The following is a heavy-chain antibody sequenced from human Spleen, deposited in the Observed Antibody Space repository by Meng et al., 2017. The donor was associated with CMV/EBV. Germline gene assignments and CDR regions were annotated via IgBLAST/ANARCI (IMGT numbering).Heavy chain of an antibody. Sequence: KASGYTCTSYGVSWVRQAPGQGLEWMGWISAYNGNTNYAQKIQGRVTLTTDTSTSTSYMELRSLRSDDTAVYYCARDFAAAGGGWFDPWGQGTLVTVSS. V-gene: IGHV1-18*01. CDR1: GYTCTSYG. D-gene: IGHD6-13*01. CDR2: ISAYNGNT. J-gene: IGHJ5*02. CDR3: ARDFAAAGGGWFDP.